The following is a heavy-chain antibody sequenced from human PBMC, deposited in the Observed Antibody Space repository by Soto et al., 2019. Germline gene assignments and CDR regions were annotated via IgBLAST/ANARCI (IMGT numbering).Heavy chain of an antibody. Sequence: QVQLQQWGAGLLKPSETLSLTCAVYGGSFSGYYWSWIRQPPGKGLEWIGEINHSGSTNYNPSLKSRVTISVETSKNQFSLKLSSVTAADTAVYYCARGRRGSGWGYWYFDLWGRGTLVTVSS. J-gene: IGHJ2*01. CDR3: ARGRRGSGWGYWYFDL. V-gene: IGHV4-34*01. CDR1: GGSFSGYY. CDR2: INHSGST. D-gene: IGHD6-19*01.